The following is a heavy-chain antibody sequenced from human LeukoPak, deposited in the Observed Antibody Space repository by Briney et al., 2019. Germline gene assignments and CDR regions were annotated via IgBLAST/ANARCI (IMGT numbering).Heavy chain of an antibody. J-gene: IGHJ4*02. CDR1: GGTFSSYA. V-gene: IGHV1-69*01. CDR3: ARVLIAAAAPRFDY. D-gene: IGHD6-13*01. Sequence: SVTVSCKASGGTFSSYAISWVRQAPGQGLEWMGGIIPIFGTANYAQKFQGRVTITADESTSTAYMELSSLRSEDTAVYYCARVLIAAAAPRFDYWGQGTLVTVSS. CDR2: IIPIFGTA.